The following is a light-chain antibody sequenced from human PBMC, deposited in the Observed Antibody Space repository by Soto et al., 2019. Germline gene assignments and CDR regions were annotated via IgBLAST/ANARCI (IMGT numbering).Light chain of an antibody. CDR3: CSYAGSSTTYV. J-gene: IGLJ1*01. V-gene: IGLV2-23*01. Sequence: QSSLTHPSSLSGSPGQSITISCTGTISDVGSYNLVSWYQQHPGKAPKLMIYEGSKRPSGVSNRFSGSKSGNTASLTISGLQAEDEADYYCCSYAGSSTTYVYGTGTKVTVL. CDR1: ISDVGSYNL. CDR2: EGS.